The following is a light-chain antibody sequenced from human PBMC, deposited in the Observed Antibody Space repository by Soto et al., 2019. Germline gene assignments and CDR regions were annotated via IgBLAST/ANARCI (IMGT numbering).Light chain of an antibody. V-gene: IGLV1-40*01. Sequence: QAVVTQPPSVSGAPGQRVTNSCTGSSSNIGAGYDVHWYQQLPGTAPKLLIYGNSNRPSGVPDRFSGSKSGTSASLAITGLQAEDEADYYCQSYDSSLSGYVVFGGGTKVTVL. CDR3: QSYDSSLSGYVV. CDR1: SSNIGAGYD. CDR2: GNS. J-gene: IGLJ2*01.